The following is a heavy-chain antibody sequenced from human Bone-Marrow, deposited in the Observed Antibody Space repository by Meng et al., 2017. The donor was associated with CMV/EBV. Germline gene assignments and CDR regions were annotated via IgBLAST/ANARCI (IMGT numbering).Heavy chain of an antibody. CDR3: ARHGYDFWSGYYSY. CDR2: IYYSGST. Sequence: SETLSLTCTVSGGSISSSSYYWGWIRQPPGKGLEWIGSIYYSGSTYYNPSLKSRVTISVDTSKNQFSLKLSSVTAADTAVYYCARHGYDFWSGYYSYWGQGTLVTGSS. V-gene: IGHV4-39*01. D-gene: IGHD3-3*01. CDR1: GGSISSSSYY. J-gene: IGHJ4*02.